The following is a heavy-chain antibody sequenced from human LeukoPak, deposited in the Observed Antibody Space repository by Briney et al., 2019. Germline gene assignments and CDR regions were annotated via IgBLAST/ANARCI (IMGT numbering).Heavy chain of an antibody. CDR3: AKDHSSGWYLHAEYFQH. CDR2: ISGSGGST. CDR1: GFTFSSYA. V-gene: IGHV3-23*01. Sequence: GGSLRLSCAASGFTFSSYAMNWVRQAPGKGLEWVSTISGSGGSTYYADSVKGRFAISRDNSKNTLYLQMNSLRAEDTAVYYCAKDHSSGWYLHAEYFQHWGQGALVTVSS. J-gene: IGHJ1*01. D-gene: IGHD6-19*01.